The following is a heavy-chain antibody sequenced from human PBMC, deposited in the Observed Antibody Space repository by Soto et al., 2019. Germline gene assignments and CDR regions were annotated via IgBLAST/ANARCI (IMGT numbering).Heavy chain of an antibody. V-gene: IGHV3-33*01. CDR3: AREPPKEWEPLGNY. Sequence: GGSLRLSCAASGFTFRSYGMHWVRQAPGKGLEWVAVIWYDGSNKYYADSVKGRFTISRDNSKNTLYLQMNSLRAEDTAVYYCAREPPKEWEPLGNYWGQGTLVTVSS. CDR2: IWYDGSNK. J-gene: IGHJ4*02. D-gene: IGHD1-26*01. CDR1: GFTFRSYG.